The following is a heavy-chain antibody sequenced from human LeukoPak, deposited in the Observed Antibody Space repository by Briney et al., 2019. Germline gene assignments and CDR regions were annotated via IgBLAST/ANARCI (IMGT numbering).Heavy chain of an antibody. V-gene: IGHV3-53*01. CDR1: GFTVSSNY. CDR2: IYSGGST. J-gene: IGHJ6*02. Sequence: GGSLRLSCAASGFTVSSNYMSWVRQAPGEGLEWVSVIYSGGSTYYADSVKGRFTISRDNSKNTLYLQMNSLRAEDTAVYYCARDAGYDSSGYVYYYYGMDVWGQGTTVTVSS. CDR3: ARDAGYDSSGYVYYYYGMDV. D-gene: IGHD3-22*01.